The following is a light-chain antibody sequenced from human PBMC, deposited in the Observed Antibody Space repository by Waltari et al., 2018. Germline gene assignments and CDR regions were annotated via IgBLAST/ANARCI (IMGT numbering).Light chain of an antibody. J-gene: IGLJ3*02. Sequence: QSALTQPASVSGSPGQSITISCSGTSLDIGGYDYVSWYQQYPGIAPKLIIYDVTNRPSGVSNRFSGSKSGYTASLTISGLQAADEAHYYCTSYTRKHTWVFGGGTKVTVL. CDR2: DVT. CDR1: SLDIGGYDY. V-gene: IGLV2-14*03. CDR3: TSYTRKHTWV.